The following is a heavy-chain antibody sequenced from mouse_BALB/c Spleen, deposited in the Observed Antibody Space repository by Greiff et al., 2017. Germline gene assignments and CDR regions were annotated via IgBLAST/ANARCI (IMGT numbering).Heavy chain of an antibody. V-gene: IGHV1-20*02. Sequence: EVKLQESGPELVKPGASVKISCKASGYSFTGYFMNWVMQSHGKSLEWIGRINPYNGDTFYNQKFKGKATLTVDKSSSTAHMELRSLASEDSAVYYCARGASYYYAMDYWGQGTSVTVSS. CDR2: INPYNGDT. D-gene: IGHD6-1*01. CDR1: GYSFTGYF. CDR3: ARGASYYYAMDY. J-gene: IGHJ4*01.